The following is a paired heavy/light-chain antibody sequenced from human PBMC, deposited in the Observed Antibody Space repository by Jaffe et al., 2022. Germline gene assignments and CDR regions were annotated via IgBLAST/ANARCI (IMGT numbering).Light chain of an antibody. Sequence: EIVMTQSPATLSVSPGERATLSCRASQSVSSNLAWYQQKPGQAPRLLIYGASTRATGIPARFSGSGSGTEFTLTISSLQSEDFAVYYCQQYNNPIIFGGGTKVEIK. CDR2: GAS. J-gene: IGKJ4*01. CDR3: QQYNNPII. V-gene: IGKV3-15*01. CDR1: QSVSSN.
Heavy chain of an antibody. D-gene: IGHD3-16*02. V-gene: IGHV4-39*01. CDR3: ARKSYDYIWGSYRYFDL. Sequence: QLQLQESGPGLVKPSETLSLTCTVSGGSIRNNDYYWGWVRQPPGKGLEWIGSIYYSGNTYYSPSLRSRVTIFVDTSKNQFSLRLSSVTVADTAVYYCARKSYDYIWGSYRYFDLWGQGTLVTVSS. CDR2: IYYSGNT. J-gene: IGHJ4*02. CDR1: GGSIRNNDYY.